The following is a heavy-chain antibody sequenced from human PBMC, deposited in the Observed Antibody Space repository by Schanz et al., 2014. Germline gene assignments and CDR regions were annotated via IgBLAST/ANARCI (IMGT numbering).Heavy chain of an antibody. CDR1: RFTVRSNY. Sequence: LVESGGGLIQPGGSLRLSCAVSRFTVRSNYMSWVRHAPGQGLEWVSVIYSGGTTYYADSVKGRVTISRDNSNNTMYLQMNSLRADDTAVYFCAREYIVAVAGSYNYYGMDVWGQGTTVTVSS. V-gene: IGHV3-53*01. J-gene: IGHJ6*02. D-gene: IGHD6-19*01. CDR2: IYSGGTT. CDR3: AREYIVAVAGSYNYYGMDV.